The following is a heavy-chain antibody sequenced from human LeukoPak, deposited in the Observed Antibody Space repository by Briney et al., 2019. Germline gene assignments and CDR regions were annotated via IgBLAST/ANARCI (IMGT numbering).Heavy chain of an antibody. CDR2: INHSGST. Sequence: SETLSLTCAVYGGSFSGYHWSWIRQPPGKGLEWIGEINHSGSTNYNPSLKSRVTISVDTSKNQFSLKLSSVTAADTAVYYCARGTYYYDSSIPATFDYWGQGTLVTVSS. D-gene: IGHD3-22*01. J-gene: IGHJ4*02. CDR1: GGSFSGYH. CDR3: ARGTYYYDSSIPATFDY. V-gene: IGHV4-34*01.